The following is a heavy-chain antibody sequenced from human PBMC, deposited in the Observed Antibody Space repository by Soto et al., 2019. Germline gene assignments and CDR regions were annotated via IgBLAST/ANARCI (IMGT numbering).Heavy chain of an antibody. CDR1: GGTFSSYA. J-gene: IGHJ5*02. V-gene: IGHV1-69*06. CDR2: INPIFGTA. CDR3: ARDRIVVVPASWPWFDP. Sequence: SVKVSCKASGGTFSSYAISWVRQAPGQGLEWMGGINPIFGTANYAQKFQGRVTITGDTSASTAYMELSSLRSEDTAVYYCARDRIVVVPASWPWFDPWGQGTLVTVSS. D-gene: IGHD2-2*01.